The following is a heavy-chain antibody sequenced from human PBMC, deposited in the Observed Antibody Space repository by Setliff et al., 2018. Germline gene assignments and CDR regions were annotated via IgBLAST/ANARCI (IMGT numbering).Heavy chain of an antibody. V-gene: IGHV1-2*02. J-gene: IGHJ3*02. D-gene: IGHD3-10*01. CDR1: GYTFTGSH. CDR2: INPNSGGT. Sequence: ASVKVSCKASGYTFTGSHIHWVRQAPGQGVEWMGWINPNSGGTNYAQQFQGRVTMTWDPSIGTAYMELSGLRSDDTAVYYCARDLNSWFGEFAFDIWGQGTMVTVS. CDR3: ARDLNSWFGEFAFDI.